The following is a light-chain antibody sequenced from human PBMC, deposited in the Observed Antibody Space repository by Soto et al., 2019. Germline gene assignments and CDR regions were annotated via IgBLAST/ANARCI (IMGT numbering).Light chain of an antibody. J-gene: IGLJ1*01. Sequence: QSVLTQPPSASGTPGQRVTISCSGSSSNIGSNTVNWYQQLPVTAPKLLIYSYNQRPSGVPDRFSDSKSGTSASLAISGLQYEDEADYYCAAWDDSLSGYVFGTGTKVTVL. CDR1: SSNIGSNT. V-gene: IGLV1-44*01. CDR3: AAWDDSLSGYV. CDR2: SYN.